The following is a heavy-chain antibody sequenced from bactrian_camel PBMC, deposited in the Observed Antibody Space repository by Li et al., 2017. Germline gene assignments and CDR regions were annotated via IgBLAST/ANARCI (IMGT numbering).Heavy chain of an antibody. CDR1: GFTFSNNW. V-gene: IGHV3S6*01. CDR3: MKDTDFPLYRGQCWPERRF. D-gene: IGHD1*01. Sequence: HVQLVESGGGSVQAGGSLRLSCAASGFTFSNNWMHWVRQAPGKGLEWVVSIYSDASNTYYADSIKGRFTVSRDNAKNTIDLQMNRLRSEDTAMYYCMKDTDFPLYRGQCWPERRFWGQGTQVTVS. J-gene: IGHJ4*01. CDR2: IYSDASNT.